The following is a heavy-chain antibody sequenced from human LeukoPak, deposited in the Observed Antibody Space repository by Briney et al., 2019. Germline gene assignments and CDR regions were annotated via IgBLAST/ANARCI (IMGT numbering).Heavy chain of an antibody. CDR3: ARVASSHGFDY. D-gene: IGHD6-13*01. CDR1: GGSISSYY. J-gene: IGHJ4*02. CDR2: IYYSGST. Sequence: SETLSLTCTVSGGSISSYYWSWIRQPPGKGLEWIGYIYYSGSTNYNPSLKSRVTISVDTSKNQFSLKLSSVTAADTAVYYCARVASSHGFDYWGQGTLVTVSS. V-gene: IGHV4-59*12.